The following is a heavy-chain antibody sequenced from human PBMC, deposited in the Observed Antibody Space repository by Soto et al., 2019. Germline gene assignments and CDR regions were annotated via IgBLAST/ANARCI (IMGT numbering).Heavy chain of an antibody. CDR3: TGEVASGY. V-gene: IGHV3-30*03. CDR2: ISKDGSVK. CDR1: GFTFSSYG. Sequence: QVQLVESGGGVVQPGRSLRLSCAASGFTFSSYGMHWVRQAPGKGLEWVAVISKDGSVKYYAESVKGRFTISRDNSKNTLYLQMNSLGAEDPGACYCTGEVASGYWGQGTLVTVSS. D-gene: IGHD2-8*02. J-gene: IGHJ4*02.